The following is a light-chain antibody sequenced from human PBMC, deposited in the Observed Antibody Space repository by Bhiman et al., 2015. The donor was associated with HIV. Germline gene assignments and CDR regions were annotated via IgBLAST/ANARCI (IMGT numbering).Light chain of an antibody. CDR3: GSYTKSKTFI. CDR2: DVS. Sequence: QSALTQPASVSGSPGQSITISCTGTSGDVGGYQYVSWYQQKPGKTPRLLIYDVSRRPSGISDRFSGSKSGNTASLTISGLQAEDEADYYCGSYTKSKTFIFGGGTKLTVL. V-gene: IGLV2-14*03. J-gene: IGLJ2*01. CDR1: SGDVGGYQY.